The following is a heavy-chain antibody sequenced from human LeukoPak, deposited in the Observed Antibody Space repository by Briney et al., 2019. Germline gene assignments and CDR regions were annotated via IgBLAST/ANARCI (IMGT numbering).Heavy chain of an antibody. CDR1: GGSISGHY. Sequence: SETLSLTCTVSGGSISGHYWNWVRQPPGKGLEWIGYIHYSGDTNYNRSLKSRVAISVDTSKNQFSLKLSSVTAADTAVYYCASLQSPDSSSNDWFDPWGQGTLVTVSS. J-gene: IGHJ5*02. V-gene: IGHV4-59*11. CDR2: IHYSGDT. D-gene: IGHD6-6*01. CDR3: ASLQSPDSSSNDWFDP.